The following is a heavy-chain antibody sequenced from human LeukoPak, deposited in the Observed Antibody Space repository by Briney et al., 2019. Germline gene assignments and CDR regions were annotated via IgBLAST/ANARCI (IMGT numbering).Heavy chain of an antibody. CDR2: IYYSGST. D-gene: IGHD1-1*01. Sequence: PSEAPSLTCTVSGYSLSSGYYWGWIRQPPGKGLEWIGNIYYSGSTYYSPSLKSRVTISVDTSKNQFSLKLSSVTTADTAVYYCARPVPSRLGWFDPWGQGTLVTVSS. J-gene: IGHJ5*02. V-gene: IGHV4-38-2*02. CDR3: ARPVPSRLGWFDP. CDR1: GYSLSSGYY.